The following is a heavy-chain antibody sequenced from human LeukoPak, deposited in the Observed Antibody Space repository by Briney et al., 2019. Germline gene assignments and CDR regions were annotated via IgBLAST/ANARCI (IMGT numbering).Heavy chain of an antibody. CDR2: IYSTGST. J-gene: IGHJ3*02. Sequence: PSETLSLTCTVSGGSISSYYWSWIRQPAGKGLEWIGRIYSTGSTNYNPSLKSRVTMSVDTSKNQFSLRLRSVTAADTAVYYCARDGGERGHDAFDIWGQGTMVTVSS. D-gene: IGHD3-16*01. CDR1: GGSISSYY. CDR3: ARDGGERGHDAFDI. V-gene: IGHV4-4*07.